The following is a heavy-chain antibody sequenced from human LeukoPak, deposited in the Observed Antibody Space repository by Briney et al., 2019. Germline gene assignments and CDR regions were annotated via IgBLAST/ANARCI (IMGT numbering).Heavy chain of an antibody. CDR3: AREQISSSWSYYYYYGMTS. CDR1: GYTFTSYG. J-gene: IGHJ6*02. CDR2: ISAYNGNT. Sequence: ASVKVSCKASGYTFTSYGISWVRQAPGQGLEWMGWISAYNGNTNYAQKLQGRVTMTTDTSTSTAYMELRSLRSDDTAVYYCAREQISSSWSYYYYYGMTSGAKGPRSPSP. V-gene: IGHV1-18*01. D-gene: IGHD6-13*01.